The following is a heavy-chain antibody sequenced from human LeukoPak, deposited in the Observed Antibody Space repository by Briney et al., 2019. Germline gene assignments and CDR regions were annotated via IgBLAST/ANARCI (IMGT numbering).Heavy chain of an antibody. CDR2: ISGSGGST. CDR3: AKDDYYDSSGDPNWFDP. J-gene: IGHJ5*02. CDR1: GLTFSSYA. D-gene: IGHD3-22*01. V-gene: IGHV3-23*01. Sequence: PGGSLRLSCAASGLTFSSYAMSWVRQAPGKGLEWVSAISGSGGSTYYADSVKGRFTISRDNSKNTLYLQMNSLRAEDTAVYFCAKDDYYDSSGDPNWFDPWGQGTLVTVSS.